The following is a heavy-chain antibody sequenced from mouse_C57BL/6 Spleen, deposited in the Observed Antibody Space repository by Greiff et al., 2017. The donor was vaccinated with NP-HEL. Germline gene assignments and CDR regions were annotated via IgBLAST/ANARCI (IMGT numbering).Heavy chain of an antibody. D-gene: IGHD2-3*01. CDR1: GYTFTSYW. J-gene: IGHJ2*01. Sequence: QVQLQQPGAVLVRPGSSVKLSCKASGYTFTSYWMHWVKQRPIQGLEWIGNIDPSDSETHYNQKFKDKATLTVDKSSSTAYMQLSSLTSEDSAVYYCASRIYDGYLFFDYWGQGTTLTVSS. V-gene: IGHV1-52*01. CDR3: ASRIYDGYLFFDY. CDR2: IDPSDSET.